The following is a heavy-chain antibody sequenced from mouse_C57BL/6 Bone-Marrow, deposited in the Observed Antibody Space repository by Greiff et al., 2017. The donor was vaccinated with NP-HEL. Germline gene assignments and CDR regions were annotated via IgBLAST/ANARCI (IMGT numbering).Heavy chain of an antibody. CDR3: AICYYGSSYWYFDV. CDR2: IYPRSGNT. J-gene: IGHJ1*03. Sequence: VKLQESGAELARPGASVKLSCKASGYTFTSYGISWVKQRTGQGLEWIGEIYPRSGNTYYNEKFKGKATLAADKSSSTAYMELRSLTSEDSAVYFCAICYYGSSYWYFDVWGTGTTVTVSS. V-gene: IGHV1-81*01. D-gene: IGHD1-1*01. CDR1: GYTFTSYG.